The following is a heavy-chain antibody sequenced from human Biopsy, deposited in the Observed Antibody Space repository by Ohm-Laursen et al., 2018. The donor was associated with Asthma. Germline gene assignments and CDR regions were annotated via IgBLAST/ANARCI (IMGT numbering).Heavy chain of an antibody. J-gene: IGHJ5*02. D-gene: IGHD3-16*01. CDR1: GSSLAKIS. CDR2: FDAEDGET. CDR3: ANSVSFAVWDWFDP. V-gene: IGHV1-24*01. Sequence: SVKVSCKVSGSSLAKISMHWVRQAPGKGLEWLGGFDAEDGETIYAQGFEGRVTMMEESFTNTAYLELRSLRSEDTAVYYCANSVSFAVWDWFDPWGQGTLVIVSS.